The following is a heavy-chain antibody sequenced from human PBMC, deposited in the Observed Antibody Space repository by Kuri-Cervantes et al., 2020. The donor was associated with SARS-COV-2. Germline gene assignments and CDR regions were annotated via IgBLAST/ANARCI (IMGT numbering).Heavy chain of an antibody. CDR2: ISYDGGRT. J-gene: IGHJ6*02. CDR3: ARYRIQLWEDYYYYYGMDV. V-gene: IGHV3-74*03. Sequence: GESLKISCAASGFTFSDYWMHWVRQAPGKGPMWVSRISYDGGRTMYADSVRGRFTISRDNAKNSLYLQMNSLRAEDTAVYYCARYRIQLWEDYYYYYGMDVWGQGTTVTVSS. D-gene: IGHD5-18*01. CDR1: GFTFSDYW.